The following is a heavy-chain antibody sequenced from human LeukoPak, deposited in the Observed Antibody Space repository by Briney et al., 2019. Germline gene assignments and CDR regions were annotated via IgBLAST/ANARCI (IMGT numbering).Heavy chain of an antibody. CDR2: ISSDGSST. J-gene: IGHJ4*02. CDR3: AKDTTPGTLDH. D-gene: IGHD1-1*01. Sequence: GGSLRLSCAASGFTFSSYWMHWVRQAPGKGLVWVSRISSDGSSTSYADSVKGRFTISRDNAKNTLYLQMNSLRAEDTAVYYCAKDTTPGTLDHWGQGTLVTVSS. V-gene: IGHV3-74*01. CDR1: GFTFSSYW.